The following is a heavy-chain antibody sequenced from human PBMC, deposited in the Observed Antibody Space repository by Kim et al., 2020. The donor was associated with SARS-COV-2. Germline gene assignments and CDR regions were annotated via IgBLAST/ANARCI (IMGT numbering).Heavy chain of an antibody. D-gene: IGHD6-13*01. J-gene: IGHJ5*02. CDR3: ARALRIAARGFDP. Sequence: SETLSLTCAVYGGSFSGYYWSWIRQPPGKGLEWIGEINHSGSTNYNPSLKSRVTISVDTSKNQFSLKLSSVTAADTAVYYCARALRIAARGFDPWGQGTLVTVSS. CDR2: INHSGST. V-gene: IGHV4-34*01. CDR1: GGSFSGYY.